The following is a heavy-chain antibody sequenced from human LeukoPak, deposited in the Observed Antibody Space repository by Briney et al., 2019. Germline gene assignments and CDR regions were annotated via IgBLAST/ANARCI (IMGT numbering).Heavy chain of an antibody. CDR1: GHTLSDLT. V-gene: IGHV1-24*01. CDR2: FDPGNGEI. Sequence: PVASVKVSCKVSGHTLSDLTMHWVRQAPGKGLEWMGGFDPGNGEIICAQKFQGRVTMTEDASTDTAFMELSSLKSEDTAVYYCAAGGLYDLLPYWGQGTLVTVSS. CDR3: AAGGLYDLLPY. D-gene: IGHD3-3*01. J-gene: IGHJ4*02.